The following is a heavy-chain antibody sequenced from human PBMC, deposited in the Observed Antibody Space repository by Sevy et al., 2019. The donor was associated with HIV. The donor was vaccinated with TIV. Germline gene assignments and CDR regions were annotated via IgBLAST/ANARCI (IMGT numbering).Heavy chain of an antibody. D-gene: IGHD4-17*01. CDR2: IYYSGST. CDR3: ARDLSGTETTNAKEYYFDY. V-gene: IGHV4-30-4*01. Sequence: SETLSLTCTVSGGSISSGDYYWSWIRQPPGKGLEWIGYIYYSGSTYYNPSLKSRVTISVDTSRNQFSLKLSSVTAADTAVYYCARDLSGTETTNAKEYYFDYWGQGTLVTVSS. CDR1: GGSISSGDYY. J-gene: IGHJ4*02.